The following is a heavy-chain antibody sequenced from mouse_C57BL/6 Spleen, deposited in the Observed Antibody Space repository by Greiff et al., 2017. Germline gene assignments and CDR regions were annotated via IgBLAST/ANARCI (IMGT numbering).Heavy chain of an antibody. Sequence: QVQLQQSGAELVRPGASVTLSCKASGYTFTDYEMHWVKQTPVHGLEWIGAIDPETGGTAYNQKFKGKAILTADKSSSTAYMELRSLTSEDSAVYYCTRSFITTAPWFAYWGQGTLVTVSA. CDR2: IDPETGGT. CDR1: GYTFTDYE. CDR3: TRSFITTAPWFAY. J-gene: IGHJ3*01. V-gene: IGHV1-15*01. D-gene: IGHD1-1*01.